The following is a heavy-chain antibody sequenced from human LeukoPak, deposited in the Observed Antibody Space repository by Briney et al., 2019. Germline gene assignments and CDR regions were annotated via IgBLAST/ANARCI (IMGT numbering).Heavy chain of an antibody. D-gene: IGHD5-12*01. CDR2: ISGSGGST. CDR1: GFTFSSYA. Sequence: SGGSLRLSCAAPGFTFSSYAMSWVRQAPGKGLEWVSAISGSGGSTYYADSVKGRFTISRDNSKNTLYLQMNSLRAEDTAVYYCAKGGVYSGCSNRRWNDAFDIWGQGTMVTVSS. CDR3: AKGGVYSGCSNRRWNDAFDI. V-gene: IGHV3-23*01. J-gene: IGHJ3*02.